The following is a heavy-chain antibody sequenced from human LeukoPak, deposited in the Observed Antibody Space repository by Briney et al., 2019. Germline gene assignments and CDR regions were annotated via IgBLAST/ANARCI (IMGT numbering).Heavy chain of an antibody. Sequence: ASVKVSCKASGYTFNGYYMQWVRQAPGQGLEWLGRINPNSGGTESPQKFQGRITMTINTSTRTAYMELSSLRFDDTAVYYCARDRRGYGGYDMNWGQGTLVTVSS. D-gene: IGHD5-12*01. CDR1: GYTFNGYY. CDR2: INPNSGGT. V-gene: IGHV1-2*06. J-gene: IGHJ4*02. CDR3: ARDRRGYGGYDMN.